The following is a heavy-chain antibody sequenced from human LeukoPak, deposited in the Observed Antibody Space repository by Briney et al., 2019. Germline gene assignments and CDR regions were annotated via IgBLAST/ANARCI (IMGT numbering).Heavy chain of an antibody. CDR3: ARGLRRGYSYGGDFDY. CDR1: GGSFSGYY. CDR2: INHSGST. J-gene: IGHJ4*02. Sequence: SETLSLTCAVYGGSFSGYYWGWIRQPPGKGLKWIGEINHSGSTNYNPSLESRVTISVDTSKNQFSLKLSSVTAADTAVYYCARGLRRGYSYGGDFDYWGQGTLVTVSS. V-gene: IGHV4-34*01. D-gene: IGHD5-18*01.